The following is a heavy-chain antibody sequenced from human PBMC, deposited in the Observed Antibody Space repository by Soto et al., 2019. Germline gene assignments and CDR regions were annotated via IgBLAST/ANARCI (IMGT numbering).Heavy chain of an antibody. CDR1: GYSFTSYW. CDR3: ARQAVAYYDFWSGYYPDAFDI. CDR2: IYPGDSDT. V-gene: IGHV5-51*01. D-gene: IGHD3-3*01. J-gene: IGHJ3*02. Sequence: GDSLKISCKGSGYSFTSYWIGWVRQMPGKGLEWMGIIYPGDSDTRYSPSFQGQVTISADKSISTAYLQWSSLKASDTAMYYCARQAVAYYDFWSGYYPDAFDIWGQGTMVTVSS.